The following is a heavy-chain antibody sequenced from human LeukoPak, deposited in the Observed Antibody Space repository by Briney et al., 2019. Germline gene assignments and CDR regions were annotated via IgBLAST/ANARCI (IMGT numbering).Heavy chain of an antibody. CDR3: ARDGGGNGFDY. J-gene: IGHJ4*02. Sequence: GSSVKVSCKASGGTFSSYAISWVRQAPGQGLEWMGRIIPILGIANYAQKFQGRVTITADKSTSTAYTELSSLRSEDTAVYYCARDGGGNGFDYWGQGTLVTVSS. D-gene: IGHD3-16*01. CDR1: GGTFSSYA. V-gene: IGHV1-69*04. CDR2: IIPILGIA.